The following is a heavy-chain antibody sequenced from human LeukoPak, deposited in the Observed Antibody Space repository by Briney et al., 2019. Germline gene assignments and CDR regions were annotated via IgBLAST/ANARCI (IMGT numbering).Heavy chain of an antibody. CDR1: GFTFSSYA. D-gene: IGHD3-9*01. V-gene: IGHV3-23*01. J-gene: IGHJ4*02. CDR3: ATPHYDILTGYYSFDY. Sequence: GGSLRLSCAASGFTFSSYAMSWVRQAPGKGLEWVSAFSGSGGSTYYADSVKGRFTISRDNSKNTLYLQMNSLRAEDTAVYYCATPHYDILTGYYSFDYWGQGTLVTVSS. CDR2: FSGSGGST.